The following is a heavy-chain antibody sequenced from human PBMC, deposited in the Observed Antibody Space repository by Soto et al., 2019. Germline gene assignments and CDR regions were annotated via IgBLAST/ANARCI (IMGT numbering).Heavy chain of an antibody. CDR3: VKERMEQYQLLPFFDY. V-gene: IGHV3-30*18. CDR2: ISFDGSNK. J-gene: IGHJ4*02. Sequence: LRLSCAASGFTFSSYGMHWLRQAPGKGLEWVTVISFDGSNKYYADSVKGRFTISRDNSRNTLYLQMNSLRAEDTAVYYCVKERMEQYQLLPFFDYWGQGTLVTVSS. D-gene: IGHD2-2*01. CDR1: GFTFSSYG.